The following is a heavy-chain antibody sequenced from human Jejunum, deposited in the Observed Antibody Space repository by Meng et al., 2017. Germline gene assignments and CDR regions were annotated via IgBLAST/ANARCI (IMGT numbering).Heavy chain of an antibody. D-gene: IGHD6-13*01. V-gene: IGHV2-5*02. Sequence: LNEYVPQRGTPTQTLSLTFTVSGFTLSTSGVGVGWYRQPPGEALDYLALIYWDDDKRYNPSLKNRLTIAKDTSKNQVVLTMTNVDPVDTATYFCAHRLGPSGHSWDVGYFDFWGQGALVTVSS. J-gene: IGHJ4*02. CDR1: GFTLSTSGVG. CDR3: AHRLGPSGHSWDVGYFDF. CDR2: IYWDDDK.